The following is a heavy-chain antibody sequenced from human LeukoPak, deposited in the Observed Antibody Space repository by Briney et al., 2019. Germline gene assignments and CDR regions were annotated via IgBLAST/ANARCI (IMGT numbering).Heavy chain of an antibody. Sequence: GGSLRLSCAASGFTFNNYGMHWVRQAPGKALEWVAVISFDGINKYYADSVKGRFTISRDNSKNTVYLRMDSLTVEDAAVYFCAKDLQRLLTGGLDYWGQGTLVTVSS. CDR1: GFTFNNYG. V-gene: IGHV3-30*18. D-gene: IGHD6-19*01. CDR3: AKDLQRLLTGGLDY. J-gene: IGHJ4*02. CDR2: ISFDGINK.